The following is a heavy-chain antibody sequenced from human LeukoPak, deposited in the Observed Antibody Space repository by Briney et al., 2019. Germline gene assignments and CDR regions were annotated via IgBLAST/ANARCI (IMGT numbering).Heavy chain of an antibody. CDR1: GSSISSSSYY. Sequence: PSETLSLTCTVSGSSISSSSYYWGWIRQPPGKGLEWIGSIYYSGSTYYNPSLKSRVTISVDTSKNQFSLKLSSVTAADTAVYYCARHRGSYYPFDYWGQGTLVTVSS. D-gene: IGHD1-26*01. J-gene: IGHJ4*02. CDR3: ARHRGSYYPFDY. V-gene: IGHV4-39*01. CDR2: IYYSGST.